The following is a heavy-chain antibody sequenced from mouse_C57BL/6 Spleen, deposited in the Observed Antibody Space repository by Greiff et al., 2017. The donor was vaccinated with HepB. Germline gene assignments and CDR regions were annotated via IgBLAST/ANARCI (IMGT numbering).Heavy chain of an antibody. D-gene: IGHD2-4*01. CDR3: ARERAYYDYEYPMDY. J-gene: IGHJ4*01. CDR1: GFTFSSYA. V-gene: IGHV5-4*01. Sequence: EVKLVESGGGLVKPGGSLKLSCAASGFTFSSYAMSWVRQTPEKRLEWVATISDGGSYTYYPDNVKGRFTISRDNAKNNLYLQMSHLKSEDTAMYYCARERAYYDYEYPMDYWGQGTSVTVSS. CDR2: ISDGGSYT.